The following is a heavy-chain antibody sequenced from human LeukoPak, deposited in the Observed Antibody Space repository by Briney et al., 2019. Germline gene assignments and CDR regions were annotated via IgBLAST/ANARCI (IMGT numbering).Heavy chain of an antibody. J-gene: IGHJ4*02. CDR3: ARPTYYDFWSGQTSGDHFDY. Sequence: GGSLRLSCAASGFTFSSYAMSWVRQAPGKGLEWVSSISSSSSYIYYADSVKGRFTISRDNAKNSLYLQMNSLRAEGTAVYYCARPTYYDFWSGQTSGDHFDYWGQGTLVTVSS. V-gene: IGHV3-21*01. D-gene: IGHD3-3*01. CDR2: ISSSSSYI. CDR1: GFTFSSYA.